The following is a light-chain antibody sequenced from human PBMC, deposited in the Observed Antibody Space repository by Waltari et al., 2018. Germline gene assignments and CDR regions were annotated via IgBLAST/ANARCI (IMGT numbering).Light chain of an antibody. CDR1: QSVRSSY. Sequence: EIVLTQSPGTLSLSPGERATLSCRASQSVRSSYLAWYQQRPGQAPRLLISGASTRANGIPDRFSGSGSGTDFTLTISRLEPEDFAVYYCQQYGSSPLFAFGPGTKVDMK. CDR3: QQYGSSPLFA. CDR2: GAS. J-gene: IGKJ3*01. V-gene: IGKV3-20*01.